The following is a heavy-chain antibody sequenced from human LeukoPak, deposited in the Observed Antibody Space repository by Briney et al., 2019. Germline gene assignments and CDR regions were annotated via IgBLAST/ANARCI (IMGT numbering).Heavy chain of an antibody. Sequence: SVTVSCKASGGTFSSYAISWVRQAPGQGLEWMGGIIPIFGTANYAQKFQGRITITTDESTSTAYMELSSLRSEDPAVYYCASSWANGFDYWGQGTLVTVPS. CDR2: IIPIFGTA. D-gene: IGHD2-15*01. CDR1: GGTFSSYA. J-gene: IGHJ4*02. CDR3: ASSWANGFDY. V-gene: IGHV1-69*05.